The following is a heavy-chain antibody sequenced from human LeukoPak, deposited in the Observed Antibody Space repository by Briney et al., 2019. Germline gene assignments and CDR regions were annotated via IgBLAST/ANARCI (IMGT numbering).Heavy chain of an antibody. CDR1: GYTLTGSY. Sequence: GASVAVSCKASGYTLTGSYIHWVRQAPGQGLEWMGWINPNRGDTNYAQKFEGRVTMTRDTSISTAYMELSSLRSDDTAVYYCARGFSMIEDYWGQGTLVTVSS. J-gene: IGHJ4*02. CDR3: ARGFSMIEDY. CDR2: INPNRGDT. V-gene: IGHV1-2*02. D-gene: IGHD3-22*01.